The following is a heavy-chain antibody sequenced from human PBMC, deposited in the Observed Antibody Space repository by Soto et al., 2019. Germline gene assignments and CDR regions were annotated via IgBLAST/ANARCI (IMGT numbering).Heavy chain of an antibody. CDR1: GGSISSGGYS. Sequence: QLQLQESGSGLVKPSQTLSLTCAVSGGSISSGGYSWSWIRQPPGKGLEWIGYIYHSGSTYYNPYHKRRVTLSVDRSKNQFSLKLSSVTAADTAVYYCARAIGWFGELLGGYYFDYWGQGTLVTVSS. V-gene: IGHV4-30-2*01. CDR3: ARAIGWFGELLGGYYFDY. J-gene: IGHJ4*02. D-gene: IGHD3-10*01. CDR2: IYHSGST.